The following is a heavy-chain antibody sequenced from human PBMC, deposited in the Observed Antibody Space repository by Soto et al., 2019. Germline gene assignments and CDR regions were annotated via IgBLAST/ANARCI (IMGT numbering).Heavy chain of an antibody. J-gene: IGHJ6*02. D-gene: IGHD2-15*01. CDR3: ARDRVVVAGTDYYYGMDV. CDR2: IYYSGST. Sequence: QVQLQESGPGLVKPSQTLSLTCTVSGGSISSGDYYWSWIRQPPGKGLEWIGYIYYSGSTYYNPSRKRRVTISVDTSKNQCSLKLSSVTAADTAVYYCARDRVVVAGTDYYYGMDVWGQGTTVTVSS. V-gene: IGHV4-30-4*01. CDR1: GGSISSGDYY.